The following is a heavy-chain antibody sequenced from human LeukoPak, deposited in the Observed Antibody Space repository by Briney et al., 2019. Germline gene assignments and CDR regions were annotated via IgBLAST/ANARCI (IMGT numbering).Heavy chain of an antibody. CDR2: ISGSGGST. CDR3: AKDVGVQLWLYFDY. J-gene: IGHJ4*02. V-gene: IGHV3-23*01. CDR1: GFTFSSYA. D-gene: IGHD5-18*01. Sequence: PGGSLRLSCAASGFTFSSYAMSWVRQAPGKGLEWVSAISGSGGSTYYADSVKGRFTISRGNSKNTLYLQMNSLRAEDTAVYYCAKDVGVQLWLYFDYWGQGTLVTVSS.